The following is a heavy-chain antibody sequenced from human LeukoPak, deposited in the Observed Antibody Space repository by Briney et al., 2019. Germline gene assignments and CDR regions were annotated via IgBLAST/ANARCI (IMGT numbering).Heavy chain of an antibody. D-gene: IGHD1-1*01. CDR3: AKEGYTRKGPFDY. CDR1: GFTFSDYG. CDR2: ISGSGVSI. J-gene: IGHJ4*02. Sequence: QTGGSLRLSCATSGFTFSDYGMNWVRQAPGKGLEWVSDISGSGVSIYHADSVKGRFTISRDNSMNTLYLQMNSLTVEDTAVYYCAKEGYTRKGPFDYWGQGTLVTVDS. V-gene: IGHV3-23*01.